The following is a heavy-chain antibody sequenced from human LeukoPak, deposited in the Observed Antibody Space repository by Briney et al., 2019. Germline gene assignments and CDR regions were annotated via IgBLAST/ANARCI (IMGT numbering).Heavy chain of an antibody. V-gene: IGHV3-48*01. CDR1: GFTFSSYS. J-gene: IGHJ4*02. CDR3: ARDLGGGGRDFDY. Sequence: PGGSLRLSCAASGFTFSSYSMNWVRQAPGKGLEWVSYISSSRSIIHYADSVKGRFTISRDNAKNSLYLQMNSLRAEDTAVYYCARDLGGGGRDFDYWGQGTLVTVSS. D-gene: IGHD2-15*01. CDR2: ISSSRSII.